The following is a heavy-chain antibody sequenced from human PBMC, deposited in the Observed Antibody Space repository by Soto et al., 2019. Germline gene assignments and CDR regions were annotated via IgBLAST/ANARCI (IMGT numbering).Heavy chain of an antibody. CDR1: GYTFTNYG. Sequence: ASVKVSCKASGYTFTNYGFNWVRQAPGQGLEWMGWIGAYNGNTNYAQKFQGRVTMTTDTSTSTGYMELRSLRSDDTAVYYCARGYGDYVLGLDYWGQGTLVTVPS. V-gene: IGHV1-18*01. D-gene: IGHD5-12*01. CDR2: IGAYNGNT. CDR3: ARGYGDYVLGLDY. J-gene: IGHJ4*02.